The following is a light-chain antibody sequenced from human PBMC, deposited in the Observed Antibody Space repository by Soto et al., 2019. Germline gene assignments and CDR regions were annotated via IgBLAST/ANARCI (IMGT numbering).Light chain of an antibody. CDR1: QGIGSY. J-gene: IGKJ1*01. CDR3: EQVRAYPWT. Sequence: DIQLTQSPSFLSASVGDRVTITCRASQGIGSYLAWYQQKPGKAPNLLIYAASILQSGVPSRFSGSGSGTEFTPTIGSLQPEDFATYYCEQVRAYPWTCGQGTKVDIK. V-gene: IGKV1-9*01. CDR2: AAS.